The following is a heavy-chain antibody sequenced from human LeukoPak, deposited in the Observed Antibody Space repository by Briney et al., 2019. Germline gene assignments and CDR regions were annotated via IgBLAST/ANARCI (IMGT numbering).Heavy chain of an antibody. CDR2: INPSGGST. J-gene: IGHJ4*02. V-gene: IGHV1-46*01. Sequence: APVKVSFKASGYPFPSYYMHWVRQAPGQGLGWMGIINPSGGSTSYAQKFQGRVTMTRDTSTSTVYMELSSLRSEDTAVYYCARDFTVTGFDYWGQGTLVTVSS. CDR1: GYPFPSYY. D-gene: IGHD4-17*01. CDR3: ARDFTVTGFDY.